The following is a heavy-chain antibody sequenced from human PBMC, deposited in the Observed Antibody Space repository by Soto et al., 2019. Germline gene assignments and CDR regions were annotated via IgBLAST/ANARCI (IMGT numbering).Heavy chain of an antibody. Sequence: GGSLRLSCAASGFTVTSNYLAWVRQAPGKGLEWVSVIYRSGATYYPDSVRGRFTASRDYSHNTLYLQMDSLRVEDTAVYYCARDSGMIRGSYGVDVWGPGTTVTVSS. CDR3: ARDSGMIRGSYGVDV. CDR2: IYRSGAT. CDR1: GFTVTSNY. V-gene: IGHV3-53*01. D-gene: IGHD3-10*01. J-gene: IGHJ6*02.